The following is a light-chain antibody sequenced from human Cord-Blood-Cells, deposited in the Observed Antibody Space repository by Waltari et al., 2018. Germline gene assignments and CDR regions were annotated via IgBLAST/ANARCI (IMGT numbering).Light chain of an antibody. V-gene: IGLV2-18*02. CDR2: EVS. Sequence: QSALTQPPSVSGSPGQSVTISCTGTSSDVGSYNRVSWYQQPPGTAPKLMVYEVSNRPAGVPGLFSGSKSGNTASLTISGLQAEDEADYYCSSYTSSSTWVFGGGTKLTVL. J-gene: IGLJ3*02. CDR3: SSYTSSSTWV. CDR1: SSDVGSYNR.